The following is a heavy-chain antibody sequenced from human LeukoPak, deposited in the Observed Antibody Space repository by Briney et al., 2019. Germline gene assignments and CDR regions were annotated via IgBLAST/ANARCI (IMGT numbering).Heavy chain of an antibody. D-gene: IGHD3-22*01. J-gene: IGHJ4*02. Sequence: SETLSLTCTVSGGSISSSSYYWGWIRQPPGKGLEWIGSIYYSGSTYYNPSLKGRVTISVDTSKNQFSLKLSSVTAADTAVYYCARSNYYDSSGPRGDFDYWGQGTLVTVSS. CDR1: GGSISSSSYY. CDR2: IYYSGST. CDR3: ARSNYYDSSGPRGDFDY. V-gene: IGHV4-39*01.